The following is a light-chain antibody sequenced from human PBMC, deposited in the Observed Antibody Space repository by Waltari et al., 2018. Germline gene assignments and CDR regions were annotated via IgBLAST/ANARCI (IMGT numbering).Light chain of an antibody. Sequence: EIVLTQSPGTLSLSPGERVTLSCRASQSVGSSYLAWYQQKLGQAPRLLIFGASSRATGIPDRFSGSGSGTDFTLTISRLEPEDFAVYYCQQYDTSPITFGQGTRLEIK. CDR2: GAS. V-gene: IGKV3-20*01. J-gene: IGKJ5*01. CDR1: QSVGSSY. CDR3: QQYDTSPIT.